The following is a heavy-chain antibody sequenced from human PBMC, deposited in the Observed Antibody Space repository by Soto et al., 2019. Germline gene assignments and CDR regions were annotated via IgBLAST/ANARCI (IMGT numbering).Heavy chain of an antibody. J-gene: IGHJ4*02. V-gene: IGHV3-15*01. CDR1: GFTFHHAW. CDR3: TTGTAVSKYYFDF. Sequence: EVQLVESGGDLVEPGESLRLSCAASGFTFHHAWMSWVRQAPGKGLEWVGRIKNRADGETTDYAVRVQGRFTISRDDSKNTMSLQLNSLKVEDTAVYYCTTGTAVSKYYFDFWGQGTLVTVSS. D-gene: IGHD2-2*01. CDR2: IKNRADGETT.